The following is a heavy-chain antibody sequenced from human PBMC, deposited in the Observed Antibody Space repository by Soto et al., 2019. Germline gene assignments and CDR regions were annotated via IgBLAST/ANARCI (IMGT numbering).Heavy chain of an antibody. CDR3: AVFYDSSGYYPVFYFDY. CDR2: IIPIFGTA. D-gene: IGHD3-22*01. V-gene: IGHV1-69*06. CDR1: GGTFSSYA. J-gene: IGHJ4*02. Sequence: QVQLVQSGAEVKKPGSSVKVSCKASGGTFSSYAISWVRQAPGQGLEWMGGIIPIFGTANYAQKFQGRVTITADKSTRTAYMELSSLRSEDTAVYYCAVFYDSSGYYPVFYFDYWGQGTLVTVSS.